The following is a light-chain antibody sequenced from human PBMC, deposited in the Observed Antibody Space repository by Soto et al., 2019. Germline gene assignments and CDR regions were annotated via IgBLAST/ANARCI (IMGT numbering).Light chain of an antibody. Sequence: EIVLTQSPGPLSLSPGERATLSCRASQSVSSSYLVWYQQKPGQAPRLLIYGASNRATGIPDRFSGSGSGTDFTLTISRLEPEDFAVYYCQQYGSSKITFGQGTRLEIK. CDR3: QQYGSSKIT. V-gene: IGKV3-20*01. J-gene: IGKJ5*01. CDR2: GAS. CDR1: QSVSSSY.